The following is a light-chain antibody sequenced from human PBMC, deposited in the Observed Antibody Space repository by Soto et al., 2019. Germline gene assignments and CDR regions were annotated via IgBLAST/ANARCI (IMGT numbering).Light chain of an antibody. CDR2: ASS. CDR1: QSIRTN. V-gene: IGKV3-15*01. J-gene: IGKJ3*01. Sequence: EIVLTQSPATLSVSPGERVTLSCRASQSIRTNLAWYQQKPGQAPRLLIYASSIRAPGTPDRFSGSGSGTEFSFTISSLQSEDFAVYLCQQYYDWSPEVTFGTGTKVDLK. CDR3: QQYYDWSPEVT.